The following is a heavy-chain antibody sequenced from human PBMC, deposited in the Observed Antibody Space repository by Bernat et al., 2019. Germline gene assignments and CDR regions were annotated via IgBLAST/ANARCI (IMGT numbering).Heavy chain of an antibody. Sequence: QVQLQQWGAGLLKPSQTLSLTCTVSGGSISSGGYYWSWIRQHPGKGLEWIGYIYYSGSTYYNPSLKSLVTISVDTSKNQFSLKLSSVTAADTAVYYCAREIGTLWGSHRYWYFDLWGRGTLVTVSS. CDR2: IYYSGST. J-gene: IGHJ2*01. V-gene: IGHV4-31*01. D-gene: IGHD7-27*01. CDR1: GGSISSGGYY. CDR3: AREIGTLWGSHRYWYFDL.